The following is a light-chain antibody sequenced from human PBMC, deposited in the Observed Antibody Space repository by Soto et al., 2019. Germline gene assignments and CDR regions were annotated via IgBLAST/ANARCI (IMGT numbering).Light chain of an antibody. J-gene: IGKJ5*01. CDR2: AAS. V-gene: IGKV1-33*01. CDR3: QQYENLPT. CDR1: QGISTY. Sequence: DIQMTQSPSSLSASVGDRVTITCRASQGISTYLNWCQQKPGKAPKLLIYAASNLEAGVPSRFRGSGSGTDFTFTISRLQPEDIATYYCQQYENLPTFGQGTRLENK.